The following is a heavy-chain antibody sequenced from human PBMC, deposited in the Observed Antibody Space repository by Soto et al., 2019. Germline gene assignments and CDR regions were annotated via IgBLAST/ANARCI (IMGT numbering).Heavy chain of an antibody. J-gene: IGHJ6*02. D-gene: IGHD4-17*01. CDR1: GFTFTTYG. CDR2: ISYDGTNK. CDR3: AKDLQSYGDYDYYCYAMDV. Sequence: QVQLVESGGGEVQPGRSLTISCAASGFTFTTYGMHWVRQTPSKGLEWVAVISYDGTNKFYSDSVKGRFTISRDNFKNTLTLQMNSLRADGTAVYSCAKDLQSYGDYDYYCYAMDVWGLGTRVTVSS. V-gene: IGHV3-30*18.